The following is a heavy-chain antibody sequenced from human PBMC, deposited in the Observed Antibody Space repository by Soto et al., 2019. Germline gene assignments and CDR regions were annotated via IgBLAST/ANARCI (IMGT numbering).Heavy chain of an antibody. D-gene: IGHD6-19*01. CDR2: IKQDGSEK. CDR3: ARGLAVAGYNFDY. Sequence: GGSLRLSCAASGFTFSSYWMSWVRQAPGKGLEWVANIKQDGSEKYYVDSVKGRFTISRDNAKNSLYLQMNSLRAEDTAVYYCARGLAVAGYNFDYWGQGTLVTVSS. V-gene: IGHV3-7*01. CDR1: GFTFSSYW. J-gene: IGHJ4*02.